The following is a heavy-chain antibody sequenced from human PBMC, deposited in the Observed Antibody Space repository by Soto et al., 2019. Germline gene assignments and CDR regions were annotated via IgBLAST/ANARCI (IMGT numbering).Heavy chain of an antibody. D-gene: IGHD2-15*01. Sequence: ASVKVSCKASGGSFSSYTINWVRQAPGQGLEWMGRIIPIFGVANSAQKFQGRVTITADKSTSTVYMELSSLRSEDTAVYYCATGRYCSGGSCYRSYYYGMDVWGQGTTVTVSS. J-gene: IGHJ6*02. CDR3: ATGRYCSGGSCYRSYYYGMDV. CDR2: IIPIFGVA. CDR1: GGSFSSYT. V-gene: IGHV1-69*02.